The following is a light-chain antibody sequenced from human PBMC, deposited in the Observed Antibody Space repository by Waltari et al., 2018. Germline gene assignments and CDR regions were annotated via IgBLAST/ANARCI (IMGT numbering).Light chain of an antibody. Sequence: EIVLTQSPGPLSLSPGDSATLSCRASQSVSRSLAWYQQKPGQAPRLLIYGASNRAAGIPDRFSGSGSGTDFSLTISRLEPEDFAVYYCQHYVRLPATFGQGTKVEIK. CDR1: QSVSRS. V-gene: IGKV3-20*01. CDR3: QHYVRLPAT. CDR2: GAS. J-gene: IGKJ1*01.